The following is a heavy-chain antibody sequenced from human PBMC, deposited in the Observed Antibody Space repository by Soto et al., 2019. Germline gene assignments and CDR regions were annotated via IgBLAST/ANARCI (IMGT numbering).Heavy chain of an antibody. CDR2: IKHDGSET. Sequence: EVQVVESGGDLVQPGGSLRLSCVVSGFTFSDFWMSWVRQAPGKGLDWVANIKHDGSETYYVGSVEGRFTISRDNTKDSLYLQMNSLRAADTAVYYCARGGSWGPDFWGQGTLVTVSS. CDR3: ARGGSWGPDF. J-gene: IGHJ4*02. V-gene: IGHV3-7*01. CDR1: GFTFSDFW. D-gene: IGHD2-15*01.